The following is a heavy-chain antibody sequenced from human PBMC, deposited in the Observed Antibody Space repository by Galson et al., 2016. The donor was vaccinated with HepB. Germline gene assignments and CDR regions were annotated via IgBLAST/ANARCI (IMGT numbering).Heavy chain of an antibody. Sequence: QSGAEVKKPGESLKISCKASGYNFTNYWIGWVRQMPGKGLELMGIIYTGDSNTRYSPSFQGQVTISADKSISTAYLQWNSLKASDTAIYYCARRGYSFGATDFRHWGQGTLVIVSS. CDR3: ARRGYSFGATDFRH. CDR2: IYTGDSNT. J-gene: IGHJ4*02. V-gene: IGHV5-51*01. D-gene: IGHD5-18*01. CDR1: GYNFTNYW.